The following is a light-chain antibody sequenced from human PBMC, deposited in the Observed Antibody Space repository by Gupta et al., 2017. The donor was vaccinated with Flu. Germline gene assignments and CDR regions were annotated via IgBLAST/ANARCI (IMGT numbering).Light chain of an antibody. Sequence: DIQLTQSPSSLSASVGDRVTITCRSSQSVNNLLNWYQHKPGKAPKLLIYGTVSLERGVPSRFSGRGSGTEFTLTISGLQPEDFGTYYCQQSYSILRSFGQGTKLEIK. CDR3: QQSYSILRS. CDR1: QSVNNL. J-gene: IGKJ2*03. CDR2: GTV. V-gene: IGKV1-39*01.